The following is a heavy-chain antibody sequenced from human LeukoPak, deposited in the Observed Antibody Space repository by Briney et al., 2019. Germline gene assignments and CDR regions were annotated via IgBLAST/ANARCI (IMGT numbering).Heavy chain of an antibody. CDR1: GFTFSSYW. Sequence: PGGSLRLSCAASGFTFSSYWMHWVRQAPGKGLVWVSRINSDGSSTSYADSVKGRFTISRDNAKNTLYLQMNSLRAEDTAVYYCATLPLKHTYYYDSSGYLADYWGQGTLVTVSS. V-gene: IGHV3-74*01. CDR2: INSDGSST. CDR3: ATLPLKHTYYYDSSGYLADY. D-gene: IGHD3-22*01. J-gene: IGHJ4*02.